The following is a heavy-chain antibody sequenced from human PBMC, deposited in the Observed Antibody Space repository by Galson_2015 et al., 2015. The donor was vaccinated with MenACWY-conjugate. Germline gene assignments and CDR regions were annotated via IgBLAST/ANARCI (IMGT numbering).Heavy chain of an antibody. D-gene: IGHD6-19*01. CDR1: GYTFSTYA. CDR2: ISSSGGRP. V-gene: IGHV3-23*01. Sequence: LRLSCAASGYTFSTYAMTWVRQAPGKGLEWVSSISSSGGRPYYADSVKGRFTISRDNSKNTLYLQMNNLRAEDTALYYCAKDIAVDGMWYFDYWGQGTLFTVSS. CDR3: AKDIAVDGMWYFDY. J-gene: IGHJ4*02.